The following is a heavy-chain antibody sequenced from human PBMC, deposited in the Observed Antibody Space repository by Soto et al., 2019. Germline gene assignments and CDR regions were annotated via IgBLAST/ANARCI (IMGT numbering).Heavy chain of an antibody. V-gene: IGHV4-59*08. CDR3: ARHECSSTSCYGGFDP. J-gene: IGHJ5*02. Sequence: QVQLQESGPGLVKPSETLSLTCTVSGGSISSYYWSWIRQPPGKGLEWIGYIYYSGSTNYNPSLKSRVTLPVDTSKTQFSLKLSSVTAADTAVYYCARHECSSTSCYGGFDPWGQGTLVTVSS. D-gene: IGHD2-2*01. CDR1: GGSISSYY. CDR2: IYYSGST.